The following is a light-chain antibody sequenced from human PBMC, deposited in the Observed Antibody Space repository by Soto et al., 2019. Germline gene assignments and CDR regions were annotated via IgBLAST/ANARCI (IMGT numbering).Light chain of an antibody. CDR1: SSNIGNNY. CDR2: DNN. V-gene: IGLV1-51*01. J-gene: IGLJ1*01. CDR3: GTWDSSLSVHV. Sequence: QCVLTQPPSVSSAPGQKVSISCSVSSSNIGNNYVSWYQQVPGTAPKLLIYDNNKRPSGNPDRFSGSKSGTSATLGISGLQTGDEADYYCGTWDSSLSVHVFGTGTKVTVL.